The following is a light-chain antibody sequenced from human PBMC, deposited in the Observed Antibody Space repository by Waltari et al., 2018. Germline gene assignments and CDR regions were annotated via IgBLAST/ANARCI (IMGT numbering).Light chain of an antibody. V-gene: IGLV1-44*01. J-gene: IGLJ1*01. Sequence: QSVLTQPPSASGTPGQTVTISCSGRSSNIGSNTVNWYQQLPGTAPKLLIYSNIQRPSRVPDRISGSKSGTSASLAISGLQSEDEGDYYCAAWDDSLNGLYVFGTGTKVTVL. CDR3: AAWDDSLNGLYV. CDR1: SSNIGSNT. CDR2: SNI.